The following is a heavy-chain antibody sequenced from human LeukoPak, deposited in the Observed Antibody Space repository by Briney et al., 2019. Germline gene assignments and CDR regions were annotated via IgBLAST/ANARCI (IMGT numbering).Heavy chain of an antibody. D-gene: IGHD3-10*01. Sequence: PSETLSLTCTVSGGSISSYYWSWIRQPPGKGLEWIGYIYYSGSTNYNPSLKSRVTISVDTSKNQFSLKLSSVTAADTAVYYCARSPHRIWFGELSPFDYWGQGTLVTVSS. CDR1: GGSISSYY. V-gene: IGHV4-59*12. CDR3: ARSPHRIWFGELSPFDY. CDR2: IYYSGST. J-gene: IGHJ4*02.